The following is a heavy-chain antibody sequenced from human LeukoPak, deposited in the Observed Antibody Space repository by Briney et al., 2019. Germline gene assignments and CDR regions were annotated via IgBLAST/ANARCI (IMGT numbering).Heavy chain of an antibody. CDR3: ARGLINYYGSGTFDY. V-gene: IGHV3-21*04. CDR2: ISSSSSYI. J-gene: IGHJ4*02. CDR1: GFTFSSYS. D-gene: IGHD3-10*01. Sequence: GGSLRLSCAASGFTFSSYSMNWVRQAPGKGLEWVSSISSSSSYIYYADSVKGRFTISRDNAKNSLYLQMNSLRAEDTALYYCARGLINYYGSGTFDYWGQGTLVTVSS.